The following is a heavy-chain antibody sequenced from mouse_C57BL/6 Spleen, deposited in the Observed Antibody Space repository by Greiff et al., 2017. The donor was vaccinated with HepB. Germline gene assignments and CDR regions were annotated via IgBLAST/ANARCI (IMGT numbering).Heavy chain of an antibody. CDR3: ARSTVVGYWYFDV. J-gene: IGHJ1*03. V-gene: IGHV1-69*01. CDR1: GYTFTSYW. Sequence: QVQLQQPGAELVMPGASVKLSCKASGYTFTSYWMHWVKQRPGQGLEWIGEIDPSDSYTNYNQKFKGKSTLTVDKSSSTAYMQLSSLTSEDSAVYSYARSTVVGYWYFDVWGTGTTVTVSS. D-gene: IGHD1-1*01. CDR2: IDPSDSYT.